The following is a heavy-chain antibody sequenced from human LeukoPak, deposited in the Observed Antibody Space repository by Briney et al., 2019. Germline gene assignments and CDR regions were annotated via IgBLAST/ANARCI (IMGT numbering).Heavy chain of an antibody. CDR3: ARDVREHYYDSSGYYCLDY. D-gene: IGHD3-22*01. CDR1: GYTFTSYG. Sequence: ASVKVSCKASGYTFTSYGISWVRQAPGQGLEWMGWISAYNGNTNYAQKLRGRVTMTTDTSTSTAYMELRSLRSDDTAVYYCARDVREHYYDSSGYYCLDYWGQGTLVTVSS. J-gene: IGHJ4*02. V-gene: IGHV1-18*01. CDR2: ISAYNGNT.